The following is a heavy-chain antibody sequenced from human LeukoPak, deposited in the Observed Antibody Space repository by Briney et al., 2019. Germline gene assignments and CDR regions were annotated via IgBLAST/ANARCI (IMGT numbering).Heavy chain of an antibody. CDR3: ARLTYCGGDCYFGAFDI. Sequence: AGESLKISCKGSGYSFTLYWIGWVRLVPGKGLEWMGIIYPDDSETRYSPSFQGQVTISADKSISTAYLQWSSLKASDTAMYYCARLTYCGGDCYFGAFDIWGQGTMVTVSS. D-gene: IGHD2-21*02. V-gene: IGHV5-51*01. CDR2: IYPDDSET. CDR1: GYSFTLYW. J-gene: IGHJ3*02.